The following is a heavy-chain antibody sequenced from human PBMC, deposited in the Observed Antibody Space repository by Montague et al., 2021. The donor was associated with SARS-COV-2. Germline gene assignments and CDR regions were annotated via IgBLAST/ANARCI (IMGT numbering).Heavy chain of an antibody. V-gene: IGHV4-39*01. CDR2: IYYSGTT. J-gene: IGHJ5*02. CDR3: VRMGAAHRLNYWFDP. D-gene: IGHD1-14*01. CDR1: GGSISSSYSY. Sequence: SETLSLTCTVSGGSISSSYSYWGWIRQPPGKGLEWIGNIYYSGTTYYNPSLKSRITMAVDTSKNQFSLNLISVTAADTAVYFCVRMGAAHRLNYWFDPWGQGALVTVSS.